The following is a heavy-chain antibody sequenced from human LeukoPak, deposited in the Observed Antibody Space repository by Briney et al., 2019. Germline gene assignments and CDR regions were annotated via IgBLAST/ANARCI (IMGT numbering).Heavy chain of an antibody. J-gene: IGHJ6*02. V-gene: IGHV1-8*01. D-gene: IGHD1-26*01. CDR2: MNPNSGNT. CDR3: AKAEWDHYYYYGMDV. CDR1: GYTFTSYD. Sequence: ASVKVSCKASGYTFTSYDINWVRQATGQGLEWMGWMNPNSGNTGYAQKFQGRVTMTRNTSISTAYMELSSLRSEDTTVYYCAKAEWDHYYYYGMDVWGQGTTVTVSS.